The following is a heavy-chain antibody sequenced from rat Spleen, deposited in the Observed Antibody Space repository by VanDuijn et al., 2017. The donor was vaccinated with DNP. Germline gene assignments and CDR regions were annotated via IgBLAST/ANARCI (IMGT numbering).Heavy chain of an antibody. CDR2: INPDGGST. Sequence: EVQLVETGGGLVQPGRSLKLSCVASGFTFSSYWMYWIRQAPGKGLEWVASINPDGGSTHYRDSVKGRFTISRDNTENTVYLQMNSLRSEDTATYCCETHNYGSYVLDYWGQGVMCTVS. J-gene: IGHJ2*01. D-gene: IGHD1-3*01. CDR3: ETHNYGSYVLDY. CDR1: GFTFSSYW. V-gene: IGHV5-58*01.